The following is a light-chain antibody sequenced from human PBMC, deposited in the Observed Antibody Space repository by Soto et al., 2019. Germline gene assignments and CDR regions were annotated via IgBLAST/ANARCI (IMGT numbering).Light chain of an antibody. CDR3: MQALQPLYT. V-gene: IGKV2-28*01. CDR2: LGS. CDR1: QSLLHSNGYNY. Sequence: EIVMTQSPLSLPVTPGEPASISCRSSQSLLHSNGYNYLDWYLQKPGQSPQLLIYLGSNRASGVPDRFSGSGSGTDFTLKISRVEAEDVGVYYCMQALQPLYTFGQGTKLESK. J-gene: IGKJ2*01.